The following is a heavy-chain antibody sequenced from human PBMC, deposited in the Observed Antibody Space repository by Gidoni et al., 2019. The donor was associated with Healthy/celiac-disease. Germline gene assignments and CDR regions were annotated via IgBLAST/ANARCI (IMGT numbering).Heavy chain of an antibody. J-gene: IGHJ4*02. CDR3: AIGVTFGGVIGF. CDR2: IYYSGST. CDR1: GGSISSSSYY. Sequence: QLQLQESGPGLVKPSETMSLTCTVSGGSISSSSYYWGWIRQPPGKGLEWIGSIYYSGSTYYNPSLKSRVTISVDTSKNQFSLKLSSVTAADTAVYYCAIGVTFGGVIGFWGQGTLVTVSS. D-gene: IGHD3-16*02. V-gene: IGHV4-39*01.